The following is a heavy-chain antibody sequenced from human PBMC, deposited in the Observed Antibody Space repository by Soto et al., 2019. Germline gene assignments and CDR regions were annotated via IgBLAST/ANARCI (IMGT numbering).Heavy chain of an antibody. CDR3: ARDRQYYHFWSGYQNEGPYDMDV. CDR2: INHTGGT. CDR1: GFTFSSYG. D-gene: IGHD3-3*02. Sequence: GSLRLSCAASGFTFSSYGMHWVRQAPGKGLEWIGEINHTGGTNYNSSLKSRVIISVDTSKNQFSLILYSVTAADTAVYYCARDRQYYHFWSGYQNEGPYDMDVWGQGTTVTVSS. V-gene: IGHV4-34*01. J-gene: IGHJ6*02.